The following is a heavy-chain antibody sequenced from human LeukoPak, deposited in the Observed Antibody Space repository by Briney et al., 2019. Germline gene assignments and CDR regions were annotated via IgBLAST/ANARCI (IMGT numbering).Heavy chain of an antibody. V-gene: IGHV3-23*01. CDR2: ISGSGDAT. CDR3: ARGYYYDSGGYPIDY. CDR1: GFTFSRSA. J-gene: IGHJ4*02. Sequence: GGSLRLSCAGSGFTFSRSAMNWVRQAPGKGLEWVSAISGSGDATYYADSVKGRFTISRDNSKNTLYVQINSLRAEDTALYYCARGYYYDSGGYPIDYWGQGALVTVSS. D-gene: IGHD3-22*01.